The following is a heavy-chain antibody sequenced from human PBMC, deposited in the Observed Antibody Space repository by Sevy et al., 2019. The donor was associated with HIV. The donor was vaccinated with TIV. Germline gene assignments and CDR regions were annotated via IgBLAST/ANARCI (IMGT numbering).Heavy chain of an antibody. D-gene: IGHD2-21*02. CDR1: GFSLSTSGVG. CDR2: IYWDDDK. Sequence: SGPTLVKPTQTLTLTCTFSGFSLSTSGVGVGWIRQPPGKALEWLALIYWDDDKANSPSLKSRLTMTKDTSKNQVVLTMTNMDPVDTATYYCAHRLTTANYGGCTFDYWGQGTLVTVSS. CDR3: AHRLTTANYGGCTFDY. V-gene: IGHV2-5*02. J-gene: IGHJ4*02.